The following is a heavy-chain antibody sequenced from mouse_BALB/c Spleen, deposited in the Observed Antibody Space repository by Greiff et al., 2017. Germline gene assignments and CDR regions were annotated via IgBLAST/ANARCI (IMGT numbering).Heavy chain of an antibody. D-gene: IGHD1-2*01. CDR1: GFTFSSYA. V-gene: IGHV5-6-5*01. Sequence: EVKLMESGGGLVKPGGSLKLSCAASGFTFSSYAMSWVRQTPEKRLEWVASISSGGSTYYPDSVKGRFTISRDNARNILYLQMSSLRSEDTAMYYCARGTTALDYWGQGTTLTVSS. CDR2: ISSGGST. J-gene: IGHJ2*01. CDR3: ARGTTALDY.